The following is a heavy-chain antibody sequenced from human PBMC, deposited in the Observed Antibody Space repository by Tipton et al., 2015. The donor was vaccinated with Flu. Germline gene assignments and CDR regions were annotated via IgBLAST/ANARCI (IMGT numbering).Heavy chain of an antibody. CDR3: ARRDFSKYVSEPKNWFDS. Sequence: GEALGSSYYWAWIRQLPGGALEWIGNIYTSAGTYYNLSLKSRVTISVDRTKKQSTLRLASVTAADTAVYFCARRDFSKYVSEPKNWFDSWGQGTLVTVSS. J-gene: IGHJ5*01. CDR2: IYTSAGT. D-gene: IGHD4-11*01. CDR1: GEALGSSYY. V-gene: IGHV4-38-2*01.